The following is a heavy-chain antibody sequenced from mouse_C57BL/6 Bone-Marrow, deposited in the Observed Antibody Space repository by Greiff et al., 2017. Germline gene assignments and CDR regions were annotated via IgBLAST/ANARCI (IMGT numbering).Heavy chain of an antibody. D-gene: IGHD1-1*01. Sequence: EVQLVESGGGLVKPGGSLKLSCAASGFTFSSYAMSWVRQTPEKRLEWVATISDGGSYTYYPDNVKGRFTISRDNAKNNLYLQMSHLKSEDTAMYYCARDRAFYYGSSYYFDYWGQGTTLTVSS. CDR3: ARDRAFYYGSSYYFDY. CDR2: ISDGGSYT. CDR1: GFTFSSYA. J-gene: IGHJ2*01. V-gene: IGHV5-4*01.